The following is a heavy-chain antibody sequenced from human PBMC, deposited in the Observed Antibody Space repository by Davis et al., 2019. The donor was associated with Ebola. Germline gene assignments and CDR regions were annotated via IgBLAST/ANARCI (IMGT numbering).Heavy chain of an antibody. CDR3: ARGRNGGWDFDY. Sequence: AASVKVSCKASGYTFNSQGISWVRQAPGQGLEWMAWISAHNGHTNYAQKFQGRLTLTTDTSTSTVYMELRSLTSDDTAKYYCARGRNGGWDFDYWGQGTLVTVSS. CDR1: GYTFNSQG. D-gene: IGHD6-19*01. CDR2: ISAHNGHT. J-gene: IGHJ4*02. V-gene: IGHV1-18*01.